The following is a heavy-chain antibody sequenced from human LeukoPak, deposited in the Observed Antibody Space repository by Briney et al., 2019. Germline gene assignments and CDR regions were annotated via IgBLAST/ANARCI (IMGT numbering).Heavy chain of an antibody. D-gene: IGHD3-10*01. CDR3: ARGLHLWFGELEN. V-gene: IGHV4-39*07. CDR2: INHSGST. CDR1: GGSISSSSYY. J-gene: IGHJ4*02. Sequence: NPSETLSLTCTVSGGSISSSSYYWGWIRQPPGKGLEWIGEINHSGSTNYNPSLKSRVTISVDTSKNQFSLKLSSVTAADTAVYYCARGLHLWFGELENWGQGTLVTVSS.